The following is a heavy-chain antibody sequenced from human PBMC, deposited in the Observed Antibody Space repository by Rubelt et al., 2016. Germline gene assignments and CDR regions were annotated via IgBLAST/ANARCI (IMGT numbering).Heavy chain of an antibody. V-gene: IGHV4-38-2*02. CDR1: GYSINNGYY. CDR3: ARPTGASSASGSFLV. CDR2: FFHDGST. Sequence: QVQLQESGPGLVKPSETLSLTCTVSGYSINNGYYWGWIRQPPGKGLEWIASFFHDGSTKYNPSLKSRVTISKDGFKNQFSLNLSPGTAADTAVYYCARPTGASSASGSFLVWGQGTLVTVSS. J-gene: IGHJ4*02. D-gene: IGHD3-10*01.